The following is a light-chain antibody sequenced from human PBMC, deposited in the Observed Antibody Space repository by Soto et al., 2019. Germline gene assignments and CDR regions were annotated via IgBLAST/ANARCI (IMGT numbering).Light chain of an antibody. CDR3: RSYDGSRSAL. J-gene: IGLJ3*02. Sequence: QSVLTQPPSVSGAPGQRVTISCTGSSSNIGAGYDVHWYQQLPGTAPKLIIYGNSNRPSGVPDRFSGSKSGTSASLAITGLQAEDEADYYCRSYDGSRSALFGGGTKLTVL. CDR2: GNS. CDR1: SSNIGAGYD. V-gene: IGLV1-40*01.